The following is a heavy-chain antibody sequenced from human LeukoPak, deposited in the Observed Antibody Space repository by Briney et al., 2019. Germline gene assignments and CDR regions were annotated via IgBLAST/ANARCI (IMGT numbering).Heavy chain of an antibody. D-gene: IGHD2-15*01. CDR2: IYAGDSDA. J-gene: IGHJ6*02. Sequence: GESLKISCKGSGFRFSTFWIGWVRQMPGKGLEWMGVIYAGDSDAIYSPSFQGQVTISADKSISTAYLQWSSLKASDTAMYYCARPRGGYNYYYGMDVWGQGTTVTVSS. V-gene: IGHV5-51*01. CDR1: GFRFSTFW. CDR3: ARPRGGYNYYYGMDV.